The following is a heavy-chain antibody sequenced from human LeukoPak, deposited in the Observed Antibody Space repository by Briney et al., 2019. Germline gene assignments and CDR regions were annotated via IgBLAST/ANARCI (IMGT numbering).Heavy chain of an antibody. V-gene: IGHV3-49*04. CDR3: TRTTIFGVVKIDY. D-gene: IGHD3-3*01. CDR2: IRSKAYGGTT. CDR1: GFTFGDYA. Sequence: GGSLRLSCTASGFTFGDYAMSWVRQAPGKGLEWVGFIRSKAYGGTTEYAASVKGRFTISRDDSKSIAYLQMNSLKTEDTAVYYCTRTTIFGVVKIDYWGQGTLVTVSS. J-gene: IGHJ4*02.